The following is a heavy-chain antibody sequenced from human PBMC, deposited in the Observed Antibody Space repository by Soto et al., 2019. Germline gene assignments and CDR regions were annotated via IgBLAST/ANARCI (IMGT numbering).Heavy chain of an antibody. D-gene: IGHD2-2*01. CDR2: IYSGGTT. Sequence: GSLRLSCAASGFTVSSNYMSWVRQAPGKGLEWVSVIYSGGTTYYADSVKGRLSISRDNAKNCLYLQMSSLRVEDTGVYYCAGDDWGPAHIRGQGTPVTVSS. CDR1: GFTVSSNY. J-gene: IGHJ4*02. CDR3: AGDDWGPAHI. V-gene: IGHV3-66*01.